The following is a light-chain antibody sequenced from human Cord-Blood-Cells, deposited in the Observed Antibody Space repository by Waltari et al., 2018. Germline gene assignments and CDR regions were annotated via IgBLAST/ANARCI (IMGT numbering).Light chain of an antibody. V-gene: IGLV2-14*01. CDR1: SSDVGGYNY. J-gene: IGLJ2*01. CDR2: DVS. Sequence: QSALTQPASVSGSPGQSITISCTGTSSDVGGYNYVSWYQQPPGKAPKLMIYDVSKRPSXXSNPFSGSKSGNTASLTISGLQAEDEADYYCSSYTSSSTLVFGGGTKLTVL. CDR3: SSYTSSSTLV.